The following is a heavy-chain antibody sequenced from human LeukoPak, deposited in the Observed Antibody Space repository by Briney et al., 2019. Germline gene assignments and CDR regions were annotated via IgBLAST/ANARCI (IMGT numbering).Heavy chain of an antibody. D-gene: IGHD5-12*01. CDR2: IYHSGST. J-gene: IGHJ5*02. Sequence: KPSETLSLTCAVSGYSTSSGYYWGWVRQPPGKGLEWIGSIYHSGSTYYNPSLKSRVTISVDTSKNQFSLKLSSVTAADTAVYYCARLAERRVPYGGYERYWFDPWGQGTLVTVSS. CDR1: GYSTSSGYY. CDR3: ARLAERRVPYGGYERYWFDP. V-gene: IGHV4-38-2*01.